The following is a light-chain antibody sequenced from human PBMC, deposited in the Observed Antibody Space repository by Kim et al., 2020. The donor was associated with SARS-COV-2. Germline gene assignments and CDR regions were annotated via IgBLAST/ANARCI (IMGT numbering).Light chain of an antibody. Sequence: DIQMTHSPSSLSASVGDRVTITCRASQDISNFLAWYQQKPGKVPKLLIYSASSLQSGVPSRFSGSGSGTHFTLTISSLQPEDVGTYYCKKYNSAPLTFGGGTKVDIK. CDR2: SAS. V-gene: IGKV1-27*01. CDR1: QDISNF. J-gene: IGKJ4*01. CDR3: KKYNSAPLT.